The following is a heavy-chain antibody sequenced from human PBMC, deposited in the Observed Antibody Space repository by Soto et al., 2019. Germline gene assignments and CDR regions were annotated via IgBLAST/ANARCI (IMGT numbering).Heavy chain of an antibody. V-gene: IGHV4-34*01. CDR2: INHSGST. CDR1: GGSSSGYY. CDR3: ARGGSGYYYDSSGYYHYFGY. J-gene: IGHJ4*02. Sequence: PSETLSLTCAVYGGSSSGYYWSWVRQPPGKGLEWIGEINHSGSTNYNPSLKSRVTISVDTSKNQFSLKLSSVTAADTAVYYCARGGSGYYYDSSGYYHYFGYWGQGTLVTVSS. D-gene: IGHD3-22*01.